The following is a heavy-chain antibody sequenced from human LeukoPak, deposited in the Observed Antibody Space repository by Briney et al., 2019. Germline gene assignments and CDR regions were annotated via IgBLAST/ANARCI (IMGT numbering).Heavy chain of an antibody. CDR3: AGFFYDNSHDAFDL. CDR2: IIPIYGSP. CDR1: GGSFTFTSHA. V-gene: IGHV1-69*13. Sequence: SVKVSCKASGGSFTFTSHAITWVRQAPGQGLEWMAGIIPIYGSPSYAQRFQGRVTITSDESARTVYMELSSMRSEDTAVYYCAGFFYDNSHDAFDLWGQGTMVTVSS. D-gene: IGHD3-22*01. J-gene: IGHJ3*01.